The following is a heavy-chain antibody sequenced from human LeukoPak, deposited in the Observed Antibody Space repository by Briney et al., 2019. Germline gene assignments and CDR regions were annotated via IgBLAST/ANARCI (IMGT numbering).Heavy chain of an antibody. CDR1: GYTFTGYY. J-gene: IGHJ4*02. D-gene: IGHD6-25*01. CDR3: ARDSGMAAAGTAFDY. V-gene: IGHV1-2*02. CDR2: IKPNSGGT. Sequence: SVKVSCKASGYTFTGYYMHWVRQAPGHGLEWMGWIKPNSGGTNYAQKFRGRVTMTSDTSISTAYMELSRLRSDDTAVYYCARDSGMAAAGTAFDYWGQGTLVTVSS.